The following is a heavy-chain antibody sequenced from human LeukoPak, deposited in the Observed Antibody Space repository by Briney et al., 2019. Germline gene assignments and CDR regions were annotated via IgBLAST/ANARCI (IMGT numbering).Heavy chain of an antibody. CDR1: GFTFNSYG. V-gene: IGHV3-30*03. CDR2: ISYDGSNK. CDR3: AIPIGGGWYRGVDY. Sequence: PGGSLRLSCAASGFTFNSYGIHWVRQAPGKGLEWVAVISYDGSNKYYADSVKGRFTISRDNSKNTLYLQMNSLRAEDTAVYYCAIPIGGGWYRGVDYWGQGTLVTVSS. J-gene: IGHJ4*02. D-gene: IGHD6-19*01.